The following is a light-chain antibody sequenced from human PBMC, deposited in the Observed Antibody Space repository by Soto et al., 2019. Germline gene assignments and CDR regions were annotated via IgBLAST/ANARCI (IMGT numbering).Light chain of an antibody. J-gene: IGLJ3*02. CDR1: GSNIGAGYD. Sequence: QSVLTQPPSVSGAPGLRVTISCTGRGSNIGAGYDVHWYQQLPGTAPKLLIYDNTNRPSGVPDRFSGSKSGTSVSLAITGLQAEDEADYYCQSYDSTLNGWVFGGGTKVTVL. CDR2: DNT. V-gene: IGLV1-40*01. CDR3: QSYDSTLNGWV.